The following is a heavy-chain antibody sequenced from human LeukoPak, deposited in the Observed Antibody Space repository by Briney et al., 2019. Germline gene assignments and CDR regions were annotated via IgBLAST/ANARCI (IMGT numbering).Heavy chain of an antibody. V-gene: IGHV3-21*01. CDR1: GFTFSSYS. CDR2: ISSSSSYI. D-gene: IGHD3-10*01. CDR3: AATARGDLNAFDI. J-gene: IGHJ3*02. Sequence: GGSLRLSCAASGFTFSSYSMNWVRQAPGKGLEWVSSISSSSSYIYYADSVKGRFTISRDNAKNSLYLQMNSLRAEDTAVYYCAATARGDLNAFDIWGQGTMVTVSS.